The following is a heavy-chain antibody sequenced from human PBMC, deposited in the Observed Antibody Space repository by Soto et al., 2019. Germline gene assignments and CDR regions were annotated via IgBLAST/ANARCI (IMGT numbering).Heavy chain of an antibody. Sequence: QITLKESGPPLVRPTQTLTLACSLSGFSLTTSGVGVGWIRQPPGKALEFLALIYWDDDTRYRPSLRTRLTITKDTSKNLVVLTMTNVDPVDTAIYDCVRFWSGFVVPRHRDAFDLWCQGTMVTVSS. D-gene: IGHD3-3*01. J-gene: IGHJ3*01. CDR2: IYWDDDT. CDR3: VRFWSGFVVPRHRDAFDL. CDR1: GFSLTTSGVG. V-gene: IGHV2-5*02.